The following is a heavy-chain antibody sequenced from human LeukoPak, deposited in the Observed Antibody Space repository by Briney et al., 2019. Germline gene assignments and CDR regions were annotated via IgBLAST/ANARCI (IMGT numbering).Heavy chain of an antibody. D-gene: IGHD3-22*01. CDR1: GGSVSSGSYY. J-gene: IGHJ4*02. CDR2: IYYSGNT. Sequence: PSETLSLTCTVSGGSVSSGSYYWSWIRQPPGKGLEWIGYIYYSGNTNYNPSLNSRVTITVDTSKNQFSLKLSSVTAADTGVYYCARDGYYYDSSGYYEKMYYFDYWGQGTLVTVSS. V-gene: IGHV4-61*01. CDR3: ARDGYYYDSSGYYEKMYYFDY.